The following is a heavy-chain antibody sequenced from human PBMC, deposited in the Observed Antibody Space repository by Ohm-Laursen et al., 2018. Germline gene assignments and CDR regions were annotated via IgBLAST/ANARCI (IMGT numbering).Heavy chain of an antibody. J-gene: IGHJ3*02. CDR1: GFTFSDYY. V-gene: IGHV3-11*01. D-gene: IGHD7-27*01. CDR2: ISSNGSTI. Sequence: SLRLSCAASGFTFSDYYMSWIRQAPAKGLEWVSYISSNGSTIYYADSVKGRFTISRDNAKNSLYLQMNSLRAEDTAVYYCARDGTGSNAFDIWGQGTMVTVSS. CDR3: ARDGTGSNAFDI.